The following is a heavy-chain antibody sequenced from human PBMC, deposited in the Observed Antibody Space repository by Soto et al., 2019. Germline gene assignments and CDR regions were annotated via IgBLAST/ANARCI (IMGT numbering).Heavy chain of an antibody. J-gene: IGHJ3*02. V-gene: IGHV3-30*09. CDR1: GFTFGAYT. CDR2: ISYDGNRE. CDR3: ARDGYSGRSDGFDI. D-gene: IGHD1-26*01. Sequence: GGSLRLSCAASGFTFGAYTMHWVRQAPGKGLEWVTDISYDGNRERYTDPVKGRFAVSRDNPKSTVYLQMNSLRPEDTAVYYCARDGYSGRSDGFDIWGQGTMVTVSS.